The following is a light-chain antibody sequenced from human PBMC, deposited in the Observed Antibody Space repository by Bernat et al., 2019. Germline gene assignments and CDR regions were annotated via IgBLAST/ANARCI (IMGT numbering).Light chain of an antibody. V-gene: IGLV3-21*04. CDR1: NIENKN. Sequence: SYELTQPPSVSVAPGKTARITCGGNNIENKNVHWYQHKPGQAPVLVISHDTDRPSGIPDRFSGSNSGNTATLSISRVEAGDEADYFCQVYDSSTYHYVFGTGTKVTVL. J-gene: IGLJ1*01. CDR2: HDT. CDR3: QVYDSSTYHYV.